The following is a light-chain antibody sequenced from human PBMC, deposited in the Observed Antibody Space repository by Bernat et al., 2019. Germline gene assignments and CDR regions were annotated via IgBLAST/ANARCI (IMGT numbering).Light chain of an antibody. J-gene: IGLJ1*01. V-gene: IGLV2-14*03. Sequence: QSALTQPASVSGSPGQSITISCTGTSGDVGGYNYVSWYQQHPGKAPKLMIHDVSDRPSGVSDRFSGSKSGNTASLTISGLQAEDEADYYCSSYSSTPAPCVCGTGTKVTVL. CDR2: DVS. CDR3: SSYSSTPAPCV. CDR1: SGDVGGYNY.